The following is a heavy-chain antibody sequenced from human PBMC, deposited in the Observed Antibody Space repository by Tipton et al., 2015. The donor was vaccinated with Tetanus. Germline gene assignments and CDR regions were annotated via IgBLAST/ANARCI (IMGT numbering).Heavy chain of an antibody. V-gene: IGHV4-59*08. J-gene: IGHJ6*02. CDR2: IHYSGRT. Sequence: TLSLTCTVSGGSINSYYWSWVRQPPGKGLEWIAYIHYSGRTNSNPSLKSRVTISLATSENQFSLTRSSVTAADTAVYYCARHSAMPAAIVYYAMDVWGQGTTVTVSS. D-gene: IGHD2-2*02. CDR3: ARHSAMPAAIVYYAMDV. CDR1: GGSINSYY.